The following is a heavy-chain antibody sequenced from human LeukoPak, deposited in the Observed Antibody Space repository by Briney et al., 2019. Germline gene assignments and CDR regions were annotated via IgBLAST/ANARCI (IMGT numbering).Heavy chain of an antibody. J-gene: IGHJ4*02. CDR1: GGTFSSYA. CDR3: ARDRAYLYYYDSSGYLDY. D-gene: IGHD3-22*01. Sequence: KVSCKASGGTFSSYAISWVRQAPGQGLEWMGRIIPIFGTANYEQKFQGRVTITTDEYRSKAYMELSSLRSEDTAVYYCARDRAYLYYYDSSGYLDYWGQGTLVTVSS. V-gene: IGHV1-69*05. CDR2: IIPIFGTA.